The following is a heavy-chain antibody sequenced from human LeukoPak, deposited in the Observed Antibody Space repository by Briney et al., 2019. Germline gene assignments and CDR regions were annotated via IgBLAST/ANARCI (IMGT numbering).Heavy chain of an antibody. D-gene: IGHD5-18*01. CDR1: GDSISSNNYY. J-gene: IGHJ5*02. V-gene: IGHV4-39*01. Sequence: SETLCLTCTVSGDSISSNNYYWGWIRQPPGKGLEWIGTFYYGGSTYHNPSLKSRVTISVDTSKNQFSLRLSSVTAADTALYYCASGGEQLWPYEPFSSWGQGTLVTVSS. CDR3: ASGGEQLWPYEPFSS. CDR2: FYYGGST.